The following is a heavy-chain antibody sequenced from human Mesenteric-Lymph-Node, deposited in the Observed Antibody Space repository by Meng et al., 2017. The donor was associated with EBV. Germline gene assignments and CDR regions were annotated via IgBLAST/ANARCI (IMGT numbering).Heavy chain of an antibody. J-gene: IGHJ4*02. V-gene: IGHV3-23*01. Sequence: EVQLWESGGGLVQPGGSLRLSCAASGFTFSSNAMNWVRQAPGKGLEWVSAVSSSGGTTYYADSVKGRFTISRDNSKNTLYLQMNSLRAEDTAVYYCAIRIAVNYWGQGTLVTVSS. CDR1: GFTFSSNA. CDR3: AIRIAVNY. CDR2: VSSSGGTT. D-gene: IGHD6-19*01.